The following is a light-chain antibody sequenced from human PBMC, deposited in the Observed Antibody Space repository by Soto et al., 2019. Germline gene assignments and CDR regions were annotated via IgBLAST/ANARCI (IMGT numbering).Light chain of an antibody. CDR3: QHYGSPPMM. Sequence: EIVLTQSPGTLSLSPGERATLSCRASQSINSNFLAWYQQKPGQAPSLLIYDASRRVTGIPDRFSGSGSGTDFTLTISRLEPEDFAVYYCQHYGSPPMMFGEGTKVQIK. V-gene: IGKV3-20*01. CDR2: DAS. CDR1: QSINSNF. J-gene: IGKJ1*01.